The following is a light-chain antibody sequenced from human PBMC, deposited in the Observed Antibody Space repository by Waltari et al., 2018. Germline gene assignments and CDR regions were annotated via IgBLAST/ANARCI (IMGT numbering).Light chain of an antibody. Sequence: EIVLTQSPGTLSLSPGERVTLSCGASQSISTSYLAWFQQKPGQAPRLLIYGASTRVIGIPDRFGGSGSGTDFTLTISRLEPEDFAVYYCQQYGDSRTFGQGTKVE. CDR3: QQYGDSRT. CDR1: QSISTSY. J-gene: IGKJ1*01. V-gene: IGKV3-20*01. CDR2: GAS.